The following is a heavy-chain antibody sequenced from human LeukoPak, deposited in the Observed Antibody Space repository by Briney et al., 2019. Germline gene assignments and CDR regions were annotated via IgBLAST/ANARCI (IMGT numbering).Heavy chain of an antibody. J-gene: IGHJ4*02. Sequence: PLETLSLTCGVFGGSFSEYYWTWIRQSPGKGLEWIGEINHSGTTNYNPSLESRVTISVDTSKNQFSLNLSSVTAADTAVYYCASNGPLLSDANRYYFNYWGQGTLVTVSS. V-gene: IGHV4-34*01. CDR2: INHSGTT. CDR3: ASNGPLLSDANRYYFNY. D-gene: IGHD2-8*01. CDR1: GGSFSEYY.